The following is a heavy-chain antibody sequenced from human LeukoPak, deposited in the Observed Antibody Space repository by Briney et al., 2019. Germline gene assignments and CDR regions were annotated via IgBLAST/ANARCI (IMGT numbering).Heavy chain of an antibody. CDR2: ISYDGRNQ. J-gene: IGHJ4*02. D-gene: IGHD3-16*01. CDR3: ARYGGFLDY. CDR1: GFIFSNYA. Sequence: GGSLRLSCAASGFIFSNYAMHWVRQAPGKGLEWVAVISYDGRNQYYADPVKGRFTVSRDNSKSTLYLQMNSLRGEDTAVYNCARYGGFLDYWGQGTLVTVSS. V-gene: IGHV3-30*04.